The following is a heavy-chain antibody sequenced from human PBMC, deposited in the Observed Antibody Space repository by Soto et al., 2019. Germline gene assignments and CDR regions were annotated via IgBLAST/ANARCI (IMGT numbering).Heavy chain of an antibody. CDR3: ARIQAWGFDH. CDR1: GFTFSNYY. V-gene: IGHV3-11*01. CDR2: ITSSGGAI. J-gene: IGHJ4*02. Sequence: QVHLVESGGGLVKPGGSLRLSCAASGFTFSNYYMSWIRQAPGKGLEWVSYITSSGGAIYYADSVKGRFTISRDNARNSLYLQMNSLRAEDTAVYFCARIQAWGFDHWGQGTLVTVSS. D-gene: IGHD3-16*01.